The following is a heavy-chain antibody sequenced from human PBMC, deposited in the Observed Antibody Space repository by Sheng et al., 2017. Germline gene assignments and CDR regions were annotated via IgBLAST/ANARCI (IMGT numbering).Heavy chain of an antibody. CDR2: IYYTGST. CDR1: GGSISGYY. CDR3: ARGGDVYCSNGRCYDYYYYMDV. D-gene: IGHD2-15*01. J-gene: IGHJ6*03. Sequence: QVQLQESGPGLVKPSGTLSLTCTVSGGSISGYYWSWIRQPPGKGLEWIGYIYYTGSTNYNASLKSRVTISVDTSKNQFSLILSSVTAADTAVYYCARGGDVYCSNGRCYDYYYYMDVWGKGTTVTVSS. V-gene: IGHV4-59*01.